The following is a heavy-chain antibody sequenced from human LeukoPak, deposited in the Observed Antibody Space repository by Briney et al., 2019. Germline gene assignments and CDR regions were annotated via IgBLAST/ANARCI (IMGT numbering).Heavy chain of an antibody. V-gene: IGHV5-51*01. D-gene: IGHD4-17*01. CDR1: GYSFTNYW. Sequence: PGESLKISCKGSGYSFTNYWIGWVRQMPGKGLEWMGIIYPGDSSTKYSPSFQGQVTISADKSISTAYLQWSSLKASDTAMYYCARHNRGDQRYFEYWGQGTLVTVSS. CDR2: IYPGDSST. CDR3: ARHNRGDQRYFEY. J-gene: IGHJ4*02.